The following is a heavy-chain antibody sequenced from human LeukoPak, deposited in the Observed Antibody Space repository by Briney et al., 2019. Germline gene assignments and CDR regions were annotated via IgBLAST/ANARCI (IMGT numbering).Heavy chain of an antibody. Sequence: GGSLRLSCAASGFTLSNYAMSWVRQAPGKGLEWVSGISGSGDNTYYADSVKGRFTISRDNSKNTLYLQMNSLRAEDTAVYYCAKVPWPDYWGQGTLVTVSS. CDR1: GFTLSNYA. D-gene: IGHD5-12*01. CDR3: AKVPWPDY. J-gene: IGHJ4*02. CDR2: ISGSGDNT. V-gene: IGHV3-23*01.